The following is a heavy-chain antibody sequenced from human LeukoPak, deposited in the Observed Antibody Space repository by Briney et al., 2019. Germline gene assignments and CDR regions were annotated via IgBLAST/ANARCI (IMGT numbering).Heavy chain of an antibody. V-gene: IGHV3-7*01. Sequence: GGSLRLSCAASGFTFSSYWMSWVRQAPEKGLEWVANIKQDGSEKYYVDSVKGRFTISRDNAKNSLYLQMNSLRAEDTAVYYCARDKNWYYGSGSYYTQYYYYYGMDVWGQGTTVTVSS. CDR1: GFTFSSYW. CDR3: ARDKNWYYGSGSYYTQYYYYYGMDV. J-gene: IGHJ6*02. CDR2: IKQDGSEK. D-gene: IGHD3-10*01.